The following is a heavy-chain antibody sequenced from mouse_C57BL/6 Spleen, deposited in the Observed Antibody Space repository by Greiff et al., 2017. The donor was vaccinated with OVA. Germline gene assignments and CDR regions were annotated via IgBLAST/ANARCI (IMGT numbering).Heavy chain of an antibody. J-gene: IGHJ3*01. Sequence: VKLMESGAELVRPGASVTLSCKASGYTFTDYEMHWVKQTPVHGLEWIGAIDPETGGTAYNQKFKGKAILTADKSSSTAYMELRSLTSEDSAVYYCTREAETMGWCAYWGQGTLVTVSA. CDR3: TREAETMGWCAY. CDR2: IDPETGGT. V-gene: IGHV1-15*01. CDR1: GYTFTDYE. D-gene: IGHD1-1*02.